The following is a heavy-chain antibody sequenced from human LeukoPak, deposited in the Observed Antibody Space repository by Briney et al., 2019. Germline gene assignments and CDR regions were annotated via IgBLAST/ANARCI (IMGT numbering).Heavy chain of an antibody. CDR1: GGSISSSNYY. Sequence: SETLSLTCTVSGGSISSSNYYWAWIRQPPGKGLEWIGSIYYSGTTYYNPSLKSRVTISVDTSKNQFSLKLSSVTAADTAVYYCARLYGIGDGYNLIWFDYWGQGTLVTVSS. V-gene: IGHV4-39*01. CDR2: IYYSGTT. CDR3: ARLYGIGDGYNLIWFDY. J-gene: IGHJ4*02. D-gene: IGHD5-24*01.